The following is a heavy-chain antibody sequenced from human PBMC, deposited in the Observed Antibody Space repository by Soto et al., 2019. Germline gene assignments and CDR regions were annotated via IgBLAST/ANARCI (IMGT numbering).Heavy chain of an antibody. CDR1: GGSVSSGSHY. Sequence: QVQLQESGPGLVKPSETLSLTCTVSGGSVSSGSHYWSWIRQPPGKRLEWVGYVYYSGSTNYNPSLQSAVTLSVHTSKNQFSLKLNSVTAADTAVYYCARGHDFWSGFSYFDYWGQGTLVTVSS. CDR3: ARGHDFWSGFSYFDY. D-gene: IGHD3-3*01. V-gene: IGHV4-61*01. CDR2: VYYSGST. J-gene: IGHJ4*02.